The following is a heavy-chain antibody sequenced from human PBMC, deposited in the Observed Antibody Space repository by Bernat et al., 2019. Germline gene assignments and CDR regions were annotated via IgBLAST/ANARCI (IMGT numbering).Heavy chain of an antibody. J-gene: IGHJ4*02. D-gene: IGHD2-15*01. CDR1: DFTFRDAW. CDR2: IKSITEGGTT. CDR3: SADPLYSFD. Sequence: QLVESGGGLVESGGSLRLSCAASDFTFRDAWMTWVRQAPGKGLERVGRIKSITEGGTTDYAAPVKDRFTISRDDSRKTVYLQMRSLKIEDTAIYYCSADPLYSFDGGQGNLVTVSS. V-gene: IGHV3-15*07.